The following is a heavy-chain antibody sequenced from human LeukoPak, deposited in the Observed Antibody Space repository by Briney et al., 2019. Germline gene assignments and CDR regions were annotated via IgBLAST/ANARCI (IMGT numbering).Heavy chain of an antibody. CDR1: GFTFSSYW. V-gene: IGHV3-74*01. J-gene: IGHJ4*02. D-gene: IGHD3-10*01. Sequence: QPGGSLRLSCAASGFTFSSYWMHWVRQAPGKGLVGVSRINSDGSSTSYADSVKGRFTISRDNAKNTLYLQMNSLRAEDTAVYYCASGGTMVRGVIFYWGQGALVTVSS. CDR3: ASGGTMVRGVIFY. CDR2: INSDGSST.